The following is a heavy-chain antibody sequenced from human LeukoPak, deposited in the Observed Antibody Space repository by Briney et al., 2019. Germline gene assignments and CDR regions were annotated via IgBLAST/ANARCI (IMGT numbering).Heavy chain of an antibody. D-gene: IGHD3-22*01. CDR1: GFTVSSNY. V-gene: IGHV3-66*01. CDR3: ARVLHKRNYDSSDYYGY. Sequence: GGSLRLSCAASGFTVSSNYMSWVRQAPGKGLEWVSVIYSGGSTYYADSVKGRFTISRDNSKNTLYLQMNSLRAEDTAVYYCARVLHKRNYDSSDYYGYWGQGTLVTVSS. CDR2: IYSGGST. J-gene: IGHJ4*02.